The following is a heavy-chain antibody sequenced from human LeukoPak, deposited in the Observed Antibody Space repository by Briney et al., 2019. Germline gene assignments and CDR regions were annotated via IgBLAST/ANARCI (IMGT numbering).Heavy chain of an antibody. CDR1: GGTFSSYA. D-gene: IGHD2-21*01. CDR3: ARDRTRLFGYYYYGMDV. V-gene: IGHV1-69*04. Sequence: GASVKVSCKASGGTFSSYAISWVRQAPGQGLEWMGRIIPILGIANYAQKFQGRVTITADKSTSTAYMELSSLRSEDTAVYYCARDRTRLFGYYYYGMDVWGQGTTVTVSS. CDR2: IIPILGIA. J-gene: IGHJ6*02.